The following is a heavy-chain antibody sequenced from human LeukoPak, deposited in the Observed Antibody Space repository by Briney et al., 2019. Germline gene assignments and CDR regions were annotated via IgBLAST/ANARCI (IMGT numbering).Heavy chain of an antibody. J-gene: IGHJ4*02. D-gene: IGHD3-10*01. CDR3: ARAGGITMVRGVTGGDY. Sequence: WASVKVSCKASGYTFTSYYMHWVRQAPGQGLEWMGIINPSGGSTSYAQKFQGRVTMTRDTSTSTVYMELSSLRSEDTAVYYCARAGGITMVRGVTGGDYWGQGTLVTVSS. CDR2: INPSGGST. V-gene: IGHV1-46*01. CDR1: GYTFTSYY.